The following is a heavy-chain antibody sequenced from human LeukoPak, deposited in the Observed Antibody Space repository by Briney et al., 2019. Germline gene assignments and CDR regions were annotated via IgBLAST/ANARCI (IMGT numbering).Heavy chain of an antibody. Sequence: PGGSLRLSCAASGFTFSSYGMHWVRQAPGKGLEWVAFIRYDGSNKYYADSVKGRFTISRDNSKNTLYLQMNSLRAEDTAVYYCAKTPRRYQLLSWFDPWGQGTLVTVSS. J-gene: IGHJ5*02. V-gene: IGHV3-30*02. D-gene: IGHD2-2*01. CDR2: IRYDGSNK. CDR1: GFTFSSYG. CDR3: AKTPRRYQLLSWFDP.